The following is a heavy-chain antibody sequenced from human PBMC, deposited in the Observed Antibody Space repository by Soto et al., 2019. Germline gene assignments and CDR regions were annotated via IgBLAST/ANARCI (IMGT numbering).Heavy chain of an antibody. D-gene: IGHD1-26*01. CDR2: IYYSGST. Sequence: PSETLSLTCTVSGGSISNDCWSWIRQPPGGGLEWIGYIYYSGSTNYNPALKSRLTISVGTSRKEFSLRLTSVTAAASAAYYCARDPGGRFDSWGQGTLVTVSS. CDR1: GGSISNDC. V-gene: IGHV4-59*01. J-gene: IGHJ4*02. CDR3: ARDPGGRFDS.